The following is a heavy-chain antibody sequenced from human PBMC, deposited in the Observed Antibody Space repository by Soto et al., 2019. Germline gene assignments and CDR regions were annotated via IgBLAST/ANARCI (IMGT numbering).Heavy chain of an antibody. V-gene: IGHV3-21*01. CDR3: ARAPSMTTVSLDY. J-gene: IGHJ4*02. CDR2: ISSSSSYI. Sequence: EVQLVESGGGLVKPGGSLRLSCAASGFTFSSYCMHWVRQAPGKGLEWVSSISSSSSYIYYADSVQGRFTISRDNAKNSLYLQKNSLRAEDTAGYYGARAPSMTTVSLDYWGQRTLVAVSS. D-gene: IGHD4-17*01. CDR1: GFTFSSYC.